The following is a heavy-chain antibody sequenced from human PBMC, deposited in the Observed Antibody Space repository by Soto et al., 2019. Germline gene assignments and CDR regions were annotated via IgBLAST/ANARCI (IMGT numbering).Heavy chain of an antibody. J-gene: IGHJ4*02. CDR3: ARVCVGFNALFH. V-gene: IGHV3-74*01. D-gene: IGHD2-21*01. CDR1: GFTFSSYW. CDR2: INSDGSST. Sequence: GGSLRLSCAASGFTFSSYWMHWVRQAPGKGLVWVSRINSDGSSTSYADSVKGRFTISRDNAKNTLYLQMNSLRAEDTAVYYCARVCVGFNALFHWGQGTLVTVSS.